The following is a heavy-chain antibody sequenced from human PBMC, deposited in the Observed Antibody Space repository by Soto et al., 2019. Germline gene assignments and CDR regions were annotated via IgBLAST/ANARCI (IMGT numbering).Heavy chain of an antibody. Sequence: SETLSLTCTVSGGSVSSGSYYWSWIRQPPGKGLEWIGYIYYSGSTNYNPSLKSRVTISVDTSKNQFFLKLSSVTAADTAVYYCGRLEGLATISYYFDYWAQGALVTVSS. J-gene: IGHJ4*02. V-gene: IGHV4-61*01. D-gene: IGHD3-9*01. CDR1: GGSVSSGSYY. CDR3: GRLEGLATISYYFDY. CDR2: IYYSGST.